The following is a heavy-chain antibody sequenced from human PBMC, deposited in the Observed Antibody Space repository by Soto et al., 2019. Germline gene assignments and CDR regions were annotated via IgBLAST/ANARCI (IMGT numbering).Heavy chain of an antibody. D-gene: IGHD5-18*01. CDR2: ISYDGSNE. J-gene: IGHJ5*02. CDR3: ARGYSAGFDP. Sequence: GGCLRLSCASAGFAVSGVAMNCVRQAPGKGLEWVTLISYDGSNEYYADSVKGRFTISRDSSKNTLYLQMNSLRPEDTAVYYCARGYSAGFDPWGQGTLVTVSS. V-gene: IGHV3-30-3*01. CDR1: GFAVSGVA.